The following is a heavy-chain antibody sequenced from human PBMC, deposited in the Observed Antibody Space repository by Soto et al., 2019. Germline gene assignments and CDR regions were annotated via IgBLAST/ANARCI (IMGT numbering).Heavy chain of an antibody. D-gene: IGHD6-19*01. CDR1: GGSITTNGHY. CDR2: IYYTGNS. CDR3: AREQWGFDS. Sequence: QVQLQESGPELVKPSQTLSLTCSVSGGSITTNGHYWTWIRQHPGQGLEWIAYIYYTGNSYLNPSVKSRLSISVDPTKIQFALELRSLTAADTAVYYCAREQWGFDSWGQGTLGTVSS. J-gene: IGHJ4*02. V-gene: IGHV4-31*03.